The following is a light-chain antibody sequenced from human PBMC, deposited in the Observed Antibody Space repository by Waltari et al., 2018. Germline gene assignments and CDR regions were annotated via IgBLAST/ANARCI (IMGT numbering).Light chain of an antibody. CDR2: KAN. V-gene: IGLV8-61*01. Sequence: TVVTQSQSLSVSPGGTFQRTCSLSSASVSFTPYAAWSKQTPGQPPRTLMYKANRRSSGVPDRFSGSILGNKAALTITGAQAEDESDYYCALYMGSGIWVVGGGTKLTVL. CDR3: ALYMGSGIWV. J-gene: IGLJ3*02. CDR1: SASVSFTPY.